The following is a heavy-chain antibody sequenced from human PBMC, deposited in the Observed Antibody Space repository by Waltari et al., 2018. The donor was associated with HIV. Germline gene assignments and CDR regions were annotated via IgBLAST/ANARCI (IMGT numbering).Heavy chain of an antibody. V-gene: IGHV3-7*03. CDR3: ARDHSSGWLEDY. J-gene: IGHJ4*02. D-gene: IGHD6-19*01. Sequence: EVQLVESGGGLVQPGGSLRLSCAASGFTFSSYWMSWFRQATGKGLEWVANIKQDGSEKYYVDSVKGRFTISRDNAKNSLYLQMNSLRAEDTAVYYCARDHSSGWLEDYWGQGTLVTVSS. CDR2: IKQDGSEK. CDR1: GFTFSSYW.